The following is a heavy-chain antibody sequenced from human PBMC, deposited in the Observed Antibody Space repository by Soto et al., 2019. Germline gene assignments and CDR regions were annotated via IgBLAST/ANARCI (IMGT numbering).Heavy chain of an antibody. CDR2: ISGSGGST. V-gene: IGHV3-23*01. CDR3: AKDVSTAMVLFDY. CDR1: GFTFSSYS. Sequence: EVQLLESGGGLVQPGGSLRLSCAASGFTFSSYSMSWVRQAPGKGVEWVSAISGSGGSTYYAHSVKGRFTISRDNSKNKLYLQMNSLRAEDTAVYYCAKDVSTAMVLFDYCGKGNLVTVSS. J-gene: IGHJ4*02. D-gene: IGHD5-18*01.